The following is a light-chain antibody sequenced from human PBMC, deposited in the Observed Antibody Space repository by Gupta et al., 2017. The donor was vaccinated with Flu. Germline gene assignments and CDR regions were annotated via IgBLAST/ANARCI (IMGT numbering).Light chain of an antibody. Sequence: GPSNDFGVYNCISWYQLHPGKVPKLLIYDVITRPSGVSDRFSGSKSGNTASLTISGLQAEDEADYYCSSYTGSTVVFGGGTKLTVL. CDR3: SSYTGSTVV. J-gene: IGLJ3*02. V-gene: IGLV2-14*03. CDR1: SNDFGVYNC. CDR2: DVI.